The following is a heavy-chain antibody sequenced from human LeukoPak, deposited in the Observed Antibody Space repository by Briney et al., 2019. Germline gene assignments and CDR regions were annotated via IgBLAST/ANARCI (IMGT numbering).Heavy chain of an antibody. CDR3: ARDLGSSWAYDAFDI. J-gene: IGHJ3*02. CDR2: IKQDGSEK. D-gene: IGHD6-13*01. Sequence: PGGSLRLSCAASGFTFSSYWMSWVRQAPGKGLEWVANIKQDGSEKYYVDSVKGRFTISRDNAKNSLYLQMNSLRAEDTAVYYCARDLGSSWAYDAFDIWGQGTMVTVSS. V-gene: IGHV3-7*01. CDR1: GFTFSSYW.